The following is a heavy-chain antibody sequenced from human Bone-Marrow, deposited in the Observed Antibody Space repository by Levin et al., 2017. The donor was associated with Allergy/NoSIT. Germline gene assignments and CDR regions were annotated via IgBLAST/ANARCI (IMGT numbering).Heavy chain of an antibody. V-gene: IGHV3-23*01. D-gene: IGHD6-13*01. CDR1: GFTFRSYV. Sequence: QAGGSLRLSCDASGFTFRSYVMSWVRQAPGKGLEWVSGISSGGSVKWYADSVRGRFTISRDNSKNAVHMEMNSLRAEDTAVYYCAKAGIVADGKVWYFDLWGRGTLVTVSS. CDR3: AKAGIVADGKVWYFDL. CDR2: ISSGGSVK. J-gene: IGHJ2*01.